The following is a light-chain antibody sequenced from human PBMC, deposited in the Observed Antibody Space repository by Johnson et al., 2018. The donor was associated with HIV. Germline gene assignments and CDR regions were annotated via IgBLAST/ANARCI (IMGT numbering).Light chain of an antibody. CDR1: SSNIGKNY. CDR2: EDN. V-gene: IGLV1-51*02. Sequence: QSVLTQSPSMSAAPGQKVTISCSGSSSNIGKNYVSWYQHLPGTAPKLLIYEDNERPSGIPDRFSGSTSAASATLVIPGLQIGDEADYYCATWDTSLSAGGVFGTGTKVTVL. CDR3: ATWDTSLSAGGV. J-gene: IGLJ1*01.